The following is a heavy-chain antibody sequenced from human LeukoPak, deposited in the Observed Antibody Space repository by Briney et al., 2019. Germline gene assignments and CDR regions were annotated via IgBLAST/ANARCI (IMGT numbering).Heavy chain of an antibody. CDR1: GFTFSSYG. V-gene: IGHV3-33*06. CDR2: IWYDGSTK. J-gene: IGHJ3*02. Sequence: GRSLRLSCAASGFTFSSYGMHWVRQAPGKGLYWVAVIWYDGSTKYYGDSVKGRFTVSRDNSKNTLYLQMNSLRAEDTAVYYCAKDRYTSGHDAFDIWGQGTMVTVSS. D-gene: IGHD6-19*01. CDR3: AKDRYTSGHDAFDI.